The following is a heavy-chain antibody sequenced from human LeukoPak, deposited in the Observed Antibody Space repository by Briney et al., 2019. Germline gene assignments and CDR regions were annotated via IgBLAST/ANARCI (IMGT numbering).Heavy chain of an antibody. CDR2: IGTAGDT. CDR1: GFTFSSYD. J-gene: IGHJ4*02. D-gene: IGHD1-26*01. V-gene: IGHV3-13*01. CDR3: ARRGSYGGFDY. Sequence: GGSLRLSCAASGFTFSSYDMQWVRQATGKRREWVSAIGTAGDTYYPGSVKGRFTISRENAKNSLYLQMNSLRAGDTAVYYCARRGSYGGFDYWGQGTLVTVSS.